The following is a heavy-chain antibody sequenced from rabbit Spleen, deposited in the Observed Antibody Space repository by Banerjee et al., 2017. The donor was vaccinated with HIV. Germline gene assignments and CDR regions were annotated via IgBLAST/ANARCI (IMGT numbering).Heavy chain of an antibody. CDR1: GFDFSGYG. Sequence: QEQLVESGGGLVQPGGSLKLSCKASGFDFSGYGMSWVRQAPGKGLEWIGYIDPLFGNTYYASWVNGRFTISRDNAQNTVFLQLNSLTAADTATYFCVRDRANIGGDYGPYYFDLWGPGTLVTVS. J-gene: IGHJ4*01. CDR3: VRDRANIGGDYGPYYFDL. V-gene: IGHV1S47*01. D-gene: IGHD2-1*01. CDR2: IDPLFGNT.